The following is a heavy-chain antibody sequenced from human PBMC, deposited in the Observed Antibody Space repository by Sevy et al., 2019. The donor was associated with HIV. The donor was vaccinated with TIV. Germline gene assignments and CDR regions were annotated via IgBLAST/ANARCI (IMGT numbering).Heavy chain of an antibody. D-gene: IGHD3-10*01. CDR3: ASPLPFYYGSGSEEFDY. V-gene: IGHV3-48*01. J-gene: IGHJ4*02. Sequence: GGSLRLSCAASGLTFSTYSMNWVRQAPGKGLEWVSYISSSSSTIYYADSLKGRFTISRDNAKNSSYLQMNSLRAEDTAVYYCASPLPFYYGSGSEEFDYWGRGTLVTVSS. CDR1: GLTFSTYS. CDR2: ISSSSSTI.